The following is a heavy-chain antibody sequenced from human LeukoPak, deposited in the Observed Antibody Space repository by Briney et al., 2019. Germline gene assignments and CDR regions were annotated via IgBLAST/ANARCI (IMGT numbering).Heavy chain of an antibody. D-gene: IGHD6-6*01. CDR1: GYSISSGYY. Sequence: PSETLSLTCAVSGYSISSGYYWGWIRQPPGKGLEWIGSIYHSGSTYYNPSLKSRVTISVDTSKNQFSLKLGSVTAADTAVYYCARHSSYSSSGFDYWGQGTLVTVSS. CDR3: ARHSSYSSSGFDY. CDR2: IYHSGST. V-gene: IGHV4-38-2*01. J-gene: IGHJ4*02.